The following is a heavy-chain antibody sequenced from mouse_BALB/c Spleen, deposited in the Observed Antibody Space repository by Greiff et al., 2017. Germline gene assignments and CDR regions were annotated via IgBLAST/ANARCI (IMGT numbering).Heavy chain of an antibody. J-gene: IGHJ3*01. V-gene: IGHV7-3*02. CDR1: GFTFTDYY. Sequence: EVKLMESGGGLVQPGGSLRLSCATSGFTFTDYYMSWVRQPPGKALEWLGFIRNKANGYTTEYSASVKGRFTISRDNSQSILYLQMNTLSAEDSATYYCARKNYGSRPWFAYWGQGTLVTVSA. CDR2: IRNKANGYTT. D-gene: IGHD1-1*01. CDR3: ARKNYGSRPWFAY.